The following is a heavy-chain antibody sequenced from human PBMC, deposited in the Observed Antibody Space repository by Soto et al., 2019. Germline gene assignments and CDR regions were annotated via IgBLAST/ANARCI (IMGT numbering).Heavy chain of an antibody. Sequence: PGGSLRLSCAASGFTFRSYWMQWVRQAPGKGLVWVSWINSDGSSTSYADSVKGRFTISRDNAKNKLYLQMNSLRAEDTAVYYCASGGSSLNFDSWGQGTLVTVSS. D-gene: IGHD6-6*01. V-gene: IGHV3-74*01. CDR1: GFTFRSYW. J-gene: IGHJ4*02. CDR2: INSDGSST. CDR3: ASGGSSLNFDS.